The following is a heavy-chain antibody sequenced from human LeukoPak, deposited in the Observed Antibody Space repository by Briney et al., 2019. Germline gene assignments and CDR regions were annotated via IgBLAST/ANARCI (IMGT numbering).Heavy chain of an antibody. J-gene: IGHJ4*02. CDR1: GGSNSRVGDY. CDR3: ASMLTYYYGSGSYYIDC. D-gene: IGHD3-10*01. Sequence: PSETLSLTCTVSGGSNSRVGDYWGWIRQPPGKGLEWIGSINYSGNTYYTPSLKSRVTISVDTSKNQFSLKLRSVTAADTAVYYCASMLTYYYGSGSYYIDCWGQGTLVTVSS. CDR2: INYSGNT. V-gene: IGHV4-39*01.